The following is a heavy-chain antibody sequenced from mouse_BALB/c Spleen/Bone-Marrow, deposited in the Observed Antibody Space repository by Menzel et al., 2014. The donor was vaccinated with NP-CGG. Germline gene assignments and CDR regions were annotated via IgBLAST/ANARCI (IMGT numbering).Heavy chain of an antibody. Sequence: VQLQQSGAELVKPGASVKLSCKASGYTFTSYYMYWVKQRPGQGLEWIGEINPSNGGTNFNERFKSKATLTVDKSSSTAYMQHSSLTSEDSAVYYCTRREYYRYDRAMDYWGQGTSVTVSS. J-gene: IGHJ4*01. CDR1: GYTFTSYY. D-gene: IGHD2-14*01. CDR3: TRREYYRYDRAMDY. CDR2: INPSNGGT. V-gene: IGHV1S81*02.